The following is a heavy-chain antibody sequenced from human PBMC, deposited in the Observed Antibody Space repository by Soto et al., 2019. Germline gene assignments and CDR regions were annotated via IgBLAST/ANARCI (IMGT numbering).Heavy chain of an antibody. CDR3: ARVEGNGFRYYYGMDV. CDR1: GGSISSGGYS. Sequence: SETLSLTCAVSGGSISSGGYSWSWIRQPPGKGLEWIGEINHSGSTNYNPSLKSRVTISVDTSKNQFSLKLSSVTAADTAVYYCARVEGNGFRYYYGMDVWGQGTTVTVSS. J-gene: IGHJ6*02. D-gene: IGHD3-3*01. V-gene: IGHV4-30-2*01. CDR2: INHSGST.